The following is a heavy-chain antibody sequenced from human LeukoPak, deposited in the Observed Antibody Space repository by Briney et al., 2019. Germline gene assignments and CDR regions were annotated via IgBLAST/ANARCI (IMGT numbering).Heavy chain of an antibody. CDR2: IYYSGST. CDR3: ARGRLRDGYNGNPVFDY. D-gene: IGHD5-24*01. J-gene: IGHJ4*02. CDR1: GGSISSGGYY. Sequence: KPSETLSLTCTVSGGSISSGGYYWSWIHQHPGKGLEWIGYIYYSGSTYYNPSLKSRVTISVDTSKNQFSLKLSSVTAADTAVYYCARGRLRDGYNGNPVFDYWGQGTLVTVSS. V-gene: IGHV4-31*03.